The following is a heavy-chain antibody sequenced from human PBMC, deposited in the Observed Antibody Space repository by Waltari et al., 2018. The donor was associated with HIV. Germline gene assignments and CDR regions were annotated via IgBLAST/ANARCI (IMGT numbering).Heavy chain of an antibody. CDR3: ARDSGLFMYDSRRAVLNWFDP. D-gene: IGHD3-9*01. V-gene: IGHV4-39*07. J-gene: IGHJ5*02. CDR2: IHYNGRT. Sequence: QFKLQESGPRLRKPSETLSLTCTISGGSMHTSDYYWGWVRQPPGKGLEWIGNIHYNGRTFYNPSLQSRVTLSLDKSDNQFFLNFISVIAADTAVYYCARDSGLFMYDSRRAVLNWFDPWGQGLLVTVSS. CDR1: GGSMHTSDYY.